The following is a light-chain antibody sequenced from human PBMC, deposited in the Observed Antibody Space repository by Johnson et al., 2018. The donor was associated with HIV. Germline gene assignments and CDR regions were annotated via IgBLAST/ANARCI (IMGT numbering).Light chain of an antibody. CDR3: GTWDSSLSAYV. CDR2: QNT. J-gene: IGLJ1*01. V-gene: IGLV1-51*02. CDR1: SSNIGRNY. Sequence: HSVLTQPPSVSAAPGQMVTISCSGSSSNIGRNYVSWYQQLPGTAPKLLIYQNTWRPSWIPDRFSGSTSGASATLAITGLQTGDAADYYCGTWDSSLSAYVFGTGPKVTVL.